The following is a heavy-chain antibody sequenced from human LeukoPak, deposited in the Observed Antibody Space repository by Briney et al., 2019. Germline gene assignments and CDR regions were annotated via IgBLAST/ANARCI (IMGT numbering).Heavy chain of an antibody. D-gene: IGHD3-10*01. CDR3: AREGGSGSSRGYYYYMDV. Sequence: PGGSLRLPCAASGFTFSSYSMNWVRQAPGKGLEWVSYISSSSSTIYYADSVRGRFTISRDNAKNSLYLQMNSRRAEDTAVYYCAREGGSGSSRGYYYYMDVWGKGTTVTVSS. CDR2: ISSSSSTI. J-gene: IGHJ6*03. V-gene: IGHV3-48*01. CDR1: GFTFSSYS.